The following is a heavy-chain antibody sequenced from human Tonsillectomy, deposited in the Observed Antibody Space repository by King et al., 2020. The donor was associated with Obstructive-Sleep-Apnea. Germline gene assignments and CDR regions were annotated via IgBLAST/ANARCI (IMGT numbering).Heavy chain of an antibody. J-gene: IGHJ6*02. D-gene: IGHD3-22*01. V-gene: IGHV3-30*18. CDR3: ANSLDSSGYTYYYYGMDV. Sequence: QLVQSGGGVVQPGRSLRLSCAASGFTFSSYGMHWVRQAPGKGLEWVAVISYDGSNKYYADSVKGRFTISRDNSKNTLYLQMNSLRAEDTAVYYCANSLDSSGYTYYYYGMDVWGQGTTVTVSS. CDR1: GFTFSSYG. CDR2: ISYDGSNK.